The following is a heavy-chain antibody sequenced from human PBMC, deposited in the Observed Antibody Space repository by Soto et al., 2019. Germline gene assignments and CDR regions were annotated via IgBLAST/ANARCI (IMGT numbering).Heavy chain of an antibody. V-gene: IGHV1-2*02. CDR2: INPISGAT. Sequence: GASVKVSCKSSGGTFSSYAISWVRQAPGQGLEWMGGINPISGATNYAQKFQGRVTMTRDTSISTAYMELSRLRSDDTAVYYCAIIRQAGGPGAFYICGQGTMVTVSS. CDR1: GGTFSSYA. J-gene: IGHJ3*02. D-gene: IGHD1-20*01. CDR3: AIIRQAGGPGAFYI.